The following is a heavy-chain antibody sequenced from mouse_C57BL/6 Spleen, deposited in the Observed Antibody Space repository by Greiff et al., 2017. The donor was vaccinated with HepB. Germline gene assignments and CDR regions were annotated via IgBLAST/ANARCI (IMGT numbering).Heavy chain of an antibody. D-gene: IGHD1-1*01. Sequence: QVQLQQSGAELAMPGASVKLSCKASGYTFTSYWMHWVKQRPGQGLEWIGEIDPSDSYTNYNQKFKGKSTLTVDKSSSTAYMQLSSLTSEDSAVYYCARSGTTWYFDYWGQGTTLTVSS. CDR2: IDPSDSYT. CDR3: ARSGTTWYFDY. V-gene: IGHV1-69*01. CDR1: GYTFTSYW. J-gene: IGHJ2*01.